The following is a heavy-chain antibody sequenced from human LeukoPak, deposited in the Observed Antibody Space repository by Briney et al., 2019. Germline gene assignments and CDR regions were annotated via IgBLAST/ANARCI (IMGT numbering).Heavy chain of an antibody. CDR1: GGSISSGGYS. D-gene: IGHD2-15*01. J-gene: IGHJ3*02. Sequence: SETLSLTCAVSGGSISSGGYSWSWIRQPPGKGLEWIGYIYYSGSTYYNPSLKSRVTISVDTSKNQFSLKLSSVTAADTAVYYCARGVGYCSGGSCYHDAFDIWGQGTMVTVSS. V-gene: IGHV4-30-4*07. CDR2: IYYSGST. CDR3: ARGVGYCSGGSCYHDAFDI.